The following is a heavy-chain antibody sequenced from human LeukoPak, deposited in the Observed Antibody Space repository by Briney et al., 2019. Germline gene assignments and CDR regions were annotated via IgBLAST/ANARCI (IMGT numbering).Heavy chain of an antibody. CDR2: FRYSGNT. Sequence: SETLSLTCTVSGGSFTPSYWSWIRQPPGEGLEWIGNFRYSGNTDYNPSLKSRVTISLDTSKNQFSLKLNSVTAADTAVYYCAATQKWLAFDYWGQGILVTVSS. CDR1: GGSFTPSY. V-gene: IGHV4-59*01. CDR3: AATQKWLAFDY. D-gene: IGHD6-19*01. J-gene: IGHJ4*02.